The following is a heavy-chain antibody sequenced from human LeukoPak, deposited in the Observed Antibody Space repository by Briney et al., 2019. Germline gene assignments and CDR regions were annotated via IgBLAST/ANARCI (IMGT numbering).Heavy chain of an antibody. J-gene: IGHJ4*02. V-gene: IGHV3-30*02. CDR3: ARRAGGYSHPYDY. CDR2: KQNDGSST. Sequence: GGSLRLSCAASGFTFSHYGMHWVRQAPGKGLEWVAFKQNDGSSTFYADSVRGRFTISRDISKNTLYLQMSSLRAEDTAVYYCARRAGGYSHPYDYWGQGVLVTVSS. D-gene: IGHD4-23*01. CDR1: GFTFSHYG.